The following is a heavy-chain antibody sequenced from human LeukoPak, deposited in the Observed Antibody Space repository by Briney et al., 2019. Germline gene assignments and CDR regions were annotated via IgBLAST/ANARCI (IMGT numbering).Heavy chain of an antibody. CDR1: GFTFSSYW. J-gene: IGHJ5*02. Sequence: GGSLRLSCAASGFTFSSYWMHWVRQAPGKGLVWVSRIKNDGSSTSYADSVKGRFTISRDNAKNTLYLQMNSLRVEDTAMYYCTKSDRFDPWGQGTLVIVSS. CDR3: TKSDRFDP. CDR2: IKNDGSST. V-gene: IGHV3-74*01.